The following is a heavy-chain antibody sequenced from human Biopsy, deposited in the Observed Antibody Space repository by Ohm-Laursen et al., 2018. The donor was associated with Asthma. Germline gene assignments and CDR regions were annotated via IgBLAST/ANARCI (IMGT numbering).Heavy chain of an antibody. J-gene: IGHJ6*02. CDR3: ARCQVGYSSGWSLLLKKIYYSGMDV. D-gene: IGHD6-19*01. V-gene: IGHV1-69*06. CDR1: GGTPSNFA. CDR2: IMTVFGTT. Sequence: VSSVKVSCKAPGGTPSNFAISWVRQAPGQGLEWLGGIMTVFGTTNYAQKFQGRVTITADKSTSTAYMEVTSLRSEDTAIYYCARCQVGYSSGWSLLLKKIYYSGMDVWGQGTAVTVSS.